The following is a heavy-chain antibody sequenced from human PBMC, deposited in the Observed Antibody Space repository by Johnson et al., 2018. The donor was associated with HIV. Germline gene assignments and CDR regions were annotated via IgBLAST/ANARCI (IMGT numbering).Heavy chain of an antibody. D-gene: IGHD3-10*01. V-gene: IGHV3-66*01. CDR2: IYSGGST. CDR3: ARELRGVISPPRAFGI. Sequence: EVQLLESGGGLVQPGGSLRLSCAASGFTVSSNYMSWVRQAPGKGLEWVSVIYSGGSTYYADSVKDRFTISRDNSKNTLYLQMNSLRAEDTALYSCARELRGVISPPRAFGICGQGTMVTVSS. CDR1: GFTVSSNY. J-gene: IGHJ3*02.